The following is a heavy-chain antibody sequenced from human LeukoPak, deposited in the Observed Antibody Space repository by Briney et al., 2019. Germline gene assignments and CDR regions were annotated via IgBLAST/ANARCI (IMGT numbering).Heavy chain of an antibody. CDR2: INPNSGGT. V-gene: IGHV1-2*05. CDR3: ARDPPREYYYYGMDV. Sequence: ASVKVSCKASGYTFTGYYMHWVRQAPGQGLEWMGRINPNSGGTNYAQKFQGRVTMTRDTSISTAYMELSRLRSDDTVVYYCARDPPREYYYYGMDVWGQGTTVTVSS. CDR1: GYTFTGYY. J-gene: IGHJ6*02.